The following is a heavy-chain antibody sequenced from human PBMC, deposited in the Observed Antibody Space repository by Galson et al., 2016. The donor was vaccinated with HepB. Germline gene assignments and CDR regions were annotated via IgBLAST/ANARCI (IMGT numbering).Heavy chain of an antibody. D-gene: IGHD2-15*01. CDR3: TRHVVKTVYGQYYGMDV. CDR1: GLTVSSNY. Sequence: SLRLSCAASGLTVSSNYMSWVRQAPGKGLEWVSVIHSGGTTFYAVSVQGRFLISRDSSKNTLFLQMNSVRDEDTAVYYCTRHVVKTVYGQYYGMDVWGLGTTVTVSS. J-gene: IGHJ6*02. V-gene: IGHV3-53*01. CDR2: IHSGGTT.